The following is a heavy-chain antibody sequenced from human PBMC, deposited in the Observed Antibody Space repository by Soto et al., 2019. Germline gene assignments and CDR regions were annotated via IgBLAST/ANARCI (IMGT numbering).Heavy chain of an antibody. D-gene: IGHD6-19*01. V-gene: IGHV3-23*01. J-gene: IGHJ3*02. CDR1: GFTFSSYA. CDR3: AKTANGWFSAFDI. Sequence: EVQLLESGGGLVQPGGSLRVSCAASGFTFSSYAMSWVRQAPGKGLEWVSAISGSGGTTYYADSVKGRFTFSRDNSKNTLYLQMNSLRAEDTALYYCAKTANGWFSAFDIWGQGTMVTVSS. CDR2: ISGSGGTT.